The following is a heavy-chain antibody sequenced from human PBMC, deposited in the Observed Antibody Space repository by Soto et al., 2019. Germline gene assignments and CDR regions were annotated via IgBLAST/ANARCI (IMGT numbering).Heavy chain of an antibody. V-gene: IGHV3-30*18. CDR1: GFTFSSYG. CDR2: ISYDGSNK. Sequence: PGGSLRLSXAASGFTFSSYGMHWVRQAPGKGLEWVAVISYDGSNKYYADSVKGRFTISRDNSKNTLYLQMNSLRAEDTAVYYCAKDNVPNYDYVWGSYPSPHYFDYWGQGTLVTVSS. D-gene: IGHD3-16*02. J-gene: IGHJ4*02. CDR3: AKDNVPNYDYVWGSYPSPHYFDY.